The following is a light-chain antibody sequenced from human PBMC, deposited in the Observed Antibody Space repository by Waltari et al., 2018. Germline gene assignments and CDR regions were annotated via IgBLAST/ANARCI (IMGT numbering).Light chain of an antibody. CDR1: SSNIGAGYD. Sequence: QSVLTQPPSVSGAPGQRVTISCTGSSSNIGAGYDVHWYQQLPGTAPKLLIYGNSKRPSGVPDRFSGSKSGTYASRAITGLQAEDEADYYCQSYDSSLSASVVGTGTKVTVL. CDR3: QSYDSSLSASV. J-gene: IGLJ1*01. V-gene: IGLV1-40*01. CDR2: GNS.